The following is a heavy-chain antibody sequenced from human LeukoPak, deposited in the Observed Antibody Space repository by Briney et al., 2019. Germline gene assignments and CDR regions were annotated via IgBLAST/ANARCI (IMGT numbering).Heavy chain of an antibody. V-gene: IGHV4-31*03. CDR1: GGSISSGGYY. Sequence: PSETLSLICTVSGGSISSGGYYWSWGRQHPGKGLGWIGYNYYCGSTYYNPSLKSRVTISVDTSKNQFSLKLSSVTAADTAVYYCARGLFTIFGVRQRVDAFDIWGQGTMVTVSS. D-gene: IGHD3-3*01. CDR2: NYYCGST. CDR3: ARGLFTIFGVRQRVDAFDI. J-gene: IGHJ3*02.